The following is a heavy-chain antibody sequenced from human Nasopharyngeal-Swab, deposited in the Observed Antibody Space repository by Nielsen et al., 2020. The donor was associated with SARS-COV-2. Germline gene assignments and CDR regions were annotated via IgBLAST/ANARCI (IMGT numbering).Heavy chain of an antibody. J-gene: IGHJ4*02. D-gene: IGHD2-2*01. CDR3: ASETLRYCSSTSCQDY. V-gene: IGHV3-48*04. CDR2: ISSSSSTI. Sequence: VRQMPGKGLEWVSYISSSSSTIYYADSVKGRFTISRDNAKNSLYLQMNSLRAEDTAVYYCASETLRYCSSTSCQDYWGQGTLVTVSS.